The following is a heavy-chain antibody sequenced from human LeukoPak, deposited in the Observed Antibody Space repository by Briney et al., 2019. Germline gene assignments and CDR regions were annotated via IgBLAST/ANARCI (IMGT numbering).Heavy chain of an antibody. Sequence: SGGSLRLSCSASGFSFSTFAMHWVRRAPGKGLEYVSGISSNGGGTNYADSVQGRFTISRDNSKNTLYLQMSSLRPEDTAVYYCVIQKSGNVYWGQGTLVTVSS. J-gene: IGHJ4*02. CDR1: GFSFSTFA. D-gene: IGHD3-10*01. CDR2: ISSNGGGT. V-gene: IGHV3-64D*09. CDR3: VIQKSGNVY.